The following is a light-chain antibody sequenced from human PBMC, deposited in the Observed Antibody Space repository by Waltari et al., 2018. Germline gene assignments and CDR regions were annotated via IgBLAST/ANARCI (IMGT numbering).Light chain of an antibody. Sequence: EIVMTQSPATLSVSPGERATLSCRASQSVRNNLVWYQQKPGQAPRLLIYDAATRVTGIPARFGGSGSGTEFTLPNSSLQSEDFAVYYCQQHNNWPPWTFGQGTKVEIK. CDR3: QQHNNWPPWT. J-gene: IGKJ1*01. CDR1: QSVRNN. V-gene: IGKV3-15*01. CDR2: DAA.